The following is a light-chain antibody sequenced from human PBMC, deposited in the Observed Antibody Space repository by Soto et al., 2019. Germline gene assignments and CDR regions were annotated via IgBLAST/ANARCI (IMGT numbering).Light chain of an antibody. CDR1: RSNIGNNF. J-gene: IGLJ1*01. Sequence: QAVVTQPPSVSAAPGQKVTISCSGSRSNIGNNFVSWYQQAPGAAPKLLIYDNDKRPSEIPDRFTGSKSGTSATLDITGLQTGDEADYFCGTWDSNLRGAYVFGTGTKVTVL. V-gene: IGLV1-51*01. CDR3: GTWDSNLRGAYV. CDR2: DND.